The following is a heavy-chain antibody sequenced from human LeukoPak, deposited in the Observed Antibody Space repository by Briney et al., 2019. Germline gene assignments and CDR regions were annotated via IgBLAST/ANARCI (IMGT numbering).Heavy chain of an antibody. V-gene: IGHV3-21*04. CDR1: GFTFSSYS. J-gene: IGHJ4*02. D-gene: IGHD5-24*01. Sequence: PGGSLRLSCAASGFTFSSYSMNWVRQAPGKGLEWVSSISSHSSYIYYADSVKGRFTISRDNAKNSLYLQMNSLRAEDTAVYYCATNDGYNYYFDYWGQGTLVTVSS. CDR2: ISSHSSYI. CDR3: ATNDGYNYYFDY.